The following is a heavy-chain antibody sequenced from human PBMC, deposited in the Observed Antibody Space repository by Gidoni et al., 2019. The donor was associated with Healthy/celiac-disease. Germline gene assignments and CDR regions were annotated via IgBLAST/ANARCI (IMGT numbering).Heavy chain of an antibody. CDR3: ARGKDYGDYVVGY. V-gene: IGHV3-30-3*01. CDR1: GFPFSSYS. Sequence: VVPHGRSLRLPGAASGFPFSSYSMHWVRQAPGKGLEWVACTSYEGSNKYYADSVKGRFTIARDNSKSTLYLQMNSLRADDTAVYYCARGKDYGDYVVGYWGQGTLVTVSS. CDR2: TSYEGSNK. J-gene: IGHJ4*02. D-gene: IGHD4-17*01.